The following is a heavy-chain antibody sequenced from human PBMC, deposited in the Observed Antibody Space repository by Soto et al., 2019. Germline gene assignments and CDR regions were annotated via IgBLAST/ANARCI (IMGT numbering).Heavy chain of an antibody. J-gene: IGHJ4*02. CDR3: TTGSGYAIGLFDY. V-gene: IGHV3-15*01. D-gene: IGHD5-12*01. Sequence: GGSLRLSCAASGFTFSNAWMSWVRQAPGKGLEWVGLIKSKTDGGATGYAAPVKGRFTISRNDSKNTLYLQMNSLNTDDTAVYYCTTGSGYAIGLFDYWGQGTLVTVSS. CDR2: IKSKTDGGAT. CDR1: GFTFSNAW.